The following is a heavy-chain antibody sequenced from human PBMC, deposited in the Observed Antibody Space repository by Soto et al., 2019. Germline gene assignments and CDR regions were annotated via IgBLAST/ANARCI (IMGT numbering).Heavy chain of an antibody. J-gene: IGHJ3*02. CDR2: IIPIFGTA. V-gene: IGHV1-69*13. D-gene: IGHD2-15*01. Sequence: SVKLSCKASGGTFSRYAISWVRQAPGQGLEWMAGIIPIFGTANYAQKFQGRVTITADESTSTAYMELSSLRSEDTAVYYCARVQAATRDALEIWGQGTMVTVSS. CDR3: ARVQAATRDALEI. CDR1: GGTFSRYA.